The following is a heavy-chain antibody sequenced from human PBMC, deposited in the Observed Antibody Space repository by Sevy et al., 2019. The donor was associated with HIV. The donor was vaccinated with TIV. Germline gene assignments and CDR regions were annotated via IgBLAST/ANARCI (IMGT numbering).Heavy chain of an antibody. CDR3: ARDLNDFSSGPLDV. CDR1: GGSISTNNW. D-gene: IGHD3-3*01. Sequence: SETLSLTCAVSGGSISTNNWWSWVRQSPGEGLEWIGEIHHSGSTNYNPSLKSRVTMSVDKSKNQFSLKLTSVTAADTAVYYCARDLNDFSSGPLDVWGQGTTVTVS. V-gene: IGHV4-4*02. J-gene: IGHJ6*02. CDR2: IHHSGST.